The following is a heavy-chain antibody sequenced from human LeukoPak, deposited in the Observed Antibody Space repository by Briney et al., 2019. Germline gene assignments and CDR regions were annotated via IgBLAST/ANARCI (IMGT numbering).Heavy chain of an antibody. Sequence: PSETLSLTCTVSGGSISSYYWSWIRQPPGKGLEWIWYIYYSGSTNYNPSLKSRVTISVHTSKNQFSLKLSSVTAADTAVYYCAGGGSGSPDFDYWGQGTLVTVSS. CDR3: AGGGSGSPDFDY. CDR1: GGSISSYY. V-gene: IGHV4-59*01. CDR2: IYYSGST. J-gene: IGHJ4*02. D-gene: IGHD3-10*01.